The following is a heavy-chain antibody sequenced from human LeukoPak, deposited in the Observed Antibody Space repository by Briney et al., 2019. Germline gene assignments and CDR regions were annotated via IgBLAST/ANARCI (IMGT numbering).Heavy chain of an antibody. V-gene: IGHV4-59*01. CDR2: MYSGGTT. Sequence: SETLSLTCTVSDGSINGYYWSWIRQPPGKGLDWIGYMYSGGTTNYSPSLKSRVTISEDMSKNQFSLKLTSVTAADTAVYYCARHSGHSSTNDAFDIWGQGTMVIVSS. CDR3: ARHSGHSSTNDAFDI. J-gene: IGHJ3*02. D-gene: IGHD6-13*01. CDR1: DGSINGYY.